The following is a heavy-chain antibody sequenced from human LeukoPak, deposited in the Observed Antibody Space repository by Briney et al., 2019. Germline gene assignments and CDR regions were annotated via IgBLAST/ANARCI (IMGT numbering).Heavy chain of an antibody. Sequence: SETLSLTCTVSGGSISSSSYYWGWLRQPPGKGLEWLGSIYYSGSTYYNPSLKSRVTISVDTSKNQFSLKLSSVTAADTAVYYCAREDPGVAASYYYDSSGYKGNWFDPWGQGTLVTVSS. CDR3: AREDPGVAASYYYDSSGYKGNWFDP. D-gene: IGHD3-22*01. J-gene: IGHJ5*02. V-gene: IGHV4-39*07. CDR1: GGSISSSSYY. CDR2: IYYSGST.